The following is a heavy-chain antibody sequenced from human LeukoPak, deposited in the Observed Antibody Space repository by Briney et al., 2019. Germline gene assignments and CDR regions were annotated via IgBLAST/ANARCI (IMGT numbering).Heavy chain of an antibody. CDR1: GYTFTSYG. Sequence: ASVKVSCKASGYTFTSYGISWVRQAPGQGLEWMGWISAYNGNTNYAQKLQGRVTMTTDTSTSTAYMELRSLRSDDTAVYYCARASSSSWSRDWFDPWGQGTLVTVSS. CDR3: ARASSSSWSRDWFDP. J-gene: IGHJ5*02. CDR2: ISAYNGNT. V-gene: IGHV1-18*01. D-gene: IGHD6-13*01.